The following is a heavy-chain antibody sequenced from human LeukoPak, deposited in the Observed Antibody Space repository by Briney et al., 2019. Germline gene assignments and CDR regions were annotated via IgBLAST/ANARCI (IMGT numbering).Heavy chain of an antibody. D-gene: IGHD2-21*02. J-gene: IGHJ2*01. CDR2: ISFDGNTK. Sequence: GGSLRPSCAASGFTFSSYTMHWVRQAPGKGLEWVAVISFDGNTKYYADSVRGRVPISRDNSRNTLFLEINSLRPEDTAVYFCARAAVVTGGLDLWGRGTLVTVSS. CDR1: GFTFSSYT. CDR3: ARAAVVTGGLDL. V-gene: IGHV3-30*03.